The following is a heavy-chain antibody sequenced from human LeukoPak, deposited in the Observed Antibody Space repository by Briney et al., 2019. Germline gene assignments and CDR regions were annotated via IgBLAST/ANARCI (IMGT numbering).Heavy chain of an antibody. Sequence: PSETLSLTCTVSGGSINSYYWSWIRQPAGKGLEWIGRIYTSGSTNYNPSLKSRVTMSVDTSKNQFSLKLSSVTAADTAVYYCARILLWFGELLFDYWGQGTLVTVYS. CDR2: IYTSGST. J-gene: IGHJ4*02. D-gene: IGHD3-10*01. V-gene: IGHV4-4*07. CDR1: GGSINSYY. CDR3: ARILLWFGELLFDY.